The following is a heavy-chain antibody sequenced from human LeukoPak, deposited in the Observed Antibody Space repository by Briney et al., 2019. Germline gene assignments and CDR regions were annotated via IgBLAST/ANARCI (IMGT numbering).Heavy chain of an antibody. CDR2: IGAYNGNT. J-gene: IGHJ4*02. D-gene: IGHD2-2*01. CDR1: GYTFTSYG. V-gene: IGHV1-18*01. Sequence: ASVKVSCKASGYTFTSYGISWVRQAPGQGLEWMGWIGAYNGNTNYAQKLQGRVTMTTDTSTSTAYMELRSLRSDDTAVYYCAREKGYCSSTSCYYYFDYWGQGTLVTVSS. CDR3: AREKGYCSSTSCYYYFDY.